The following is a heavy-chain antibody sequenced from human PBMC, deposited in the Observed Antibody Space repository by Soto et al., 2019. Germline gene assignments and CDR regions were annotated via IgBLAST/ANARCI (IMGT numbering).Heavy chain of an antibody. CDR3: AGGGGYSYGRGYYYYYYYMDV. CDR1: GGSISSYY. V-gene: IGHV4-59*08. J-gene: IGHJ6*03. Sequence: SETLSLTCTVSGGSISSYYWSWIRQPPGKGLEWIGYIYYSGSTNYNPSLKSRVTISVDTSKNQFSLKLSSVTAAATAVYYCAGGGGYSYGRGYYYYYYYMDVWGKGTTVTVSS. CDR2: IYYSGST. D-gene: IGHD5-18*01.